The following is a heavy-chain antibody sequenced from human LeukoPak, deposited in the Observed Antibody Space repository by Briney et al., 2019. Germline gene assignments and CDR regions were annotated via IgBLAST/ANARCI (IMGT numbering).Heavy chain of an antibody. Sequence: ASVKVSCKASGYTFSSYYMHWVRQAPGQGLEWMGIINPSGGSTTNAQKFQGRVIMTRDMSTSTVYMELSSLRSEDTAVYFCARYGHSPFFDYWGQGTLVIVSS. CDR3: ARYGHSPFFDY. CDR2: INPSGGST. D-gene: IGHD4-17*01. CDR1: GYTFSSYY. J-gene: IGHJ4*02. V-gene: IGHV1-46*01.